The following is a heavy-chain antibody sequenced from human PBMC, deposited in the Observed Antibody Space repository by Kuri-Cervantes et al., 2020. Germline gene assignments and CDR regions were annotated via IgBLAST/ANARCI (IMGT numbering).Heavy chain of an antibody. V-gene: IGHV4-59*12. Sequence: GSLRLSCTVSGGSISSYYWSWIRQPPGKGLEWIGYIYYSGSTNYNPSLKSRVPVSVDKSKNQFPLRLTSVTAADTAVYYCARAPYCSSTSCSGNWFDPWGQGTLVTVSS. D-gene: IGHD2-2*01. J-gene: IGHJ5*02. CDR3: ARAPYCSSTSCSGNWFDP. CDR2: IYYSGST. CDR1: GGSISSYY.